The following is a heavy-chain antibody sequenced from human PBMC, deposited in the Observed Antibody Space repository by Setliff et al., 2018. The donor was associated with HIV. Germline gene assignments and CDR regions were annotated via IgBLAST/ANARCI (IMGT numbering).Heavy chain of an antibody. J-gene: IGHJ3*02. Sequence: GGSLRLSCAASGFTFSRYGMHWVRQTPGKGPEWVAVIWYDGSNKYHADSVKGRFTISRDNTKNSLYLQLNSLRAEDTAVYYCAKGRYGGYDWGTLDIWGQGTMVTVSS. CDR2: IWYDGSNK. CDR3: AKGRYGGYDWGTLDI. CDR1: GFTFSRYG. D-gene: IGHD5-12*01. V-gene: IGHV3-33*03.